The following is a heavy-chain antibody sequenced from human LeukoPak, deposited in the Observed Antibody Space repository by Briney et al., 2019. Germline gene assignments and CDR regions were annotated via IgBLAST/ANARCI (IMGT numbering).Heavy chain of an antibody. CDR3: ARHTSGQPFDY. CDR1: GFPFSNYW. J-gene: IGHJ4*02. V-gene: IGHV3-7*03. D-gene: IGHD6-19*01. CDR2: IRKDGGET. Sequence: GGSLRLSCAASGFPFSNYWMNWVRQAPGNALEWVAYIRKDGGETYYVDSVKGRSTISRDNAKNSLYLQMNSLRAEDTAVYYCARHTSGQPFDYWGQGTLVTVSS.